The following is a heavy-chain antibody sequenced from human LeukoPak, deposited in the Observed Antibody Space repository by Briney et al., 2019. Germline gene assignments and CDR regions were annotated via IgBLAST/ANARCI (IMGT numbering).Heavy chain of an antibody. CDR1: EFTFSSYA. CDR2: ILYDGSNK. V-gene: IGHV3-30*04. J-gene: IGHJ5*02. D-gene: IGHD6-13*01. Sequence: PGGSLRLSCAASEFTFSSYAMHWVRQAPGKGLEWVAVILYDGSNKYYADSVKGRFTISRDNSKNTLYLQMNSLRAEDTAVYYCARGSKYNSRWSRNKWFDPWGQGTLVTVSS. CDR3: ARGSKYNSRWSRNKWFDP.